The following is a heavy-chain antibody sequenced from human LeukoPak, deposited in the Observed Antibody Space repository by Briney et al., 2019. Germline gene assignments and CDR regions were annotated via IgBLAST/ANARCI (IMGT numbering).Heavy chain of an antibody. D-gene: IGHD3-3*01. J-gene: IGHJ4*02. CDR3: ARDEGPILEWLKFDY. CDR2: ISYDGSNK. Sequence: GGSLRLSCAASGFTFSSYGMHWVRQAPGKGLEWVAVISYDGSNKYYADSVKGRFTISRDNSKNTLYLQMNSLRAEDTAVYYCARDEGPILEWLKFDYWGQGTLVTVSS. V-gene: IGHV3-30*03. CDR1: GFTFSSYG.